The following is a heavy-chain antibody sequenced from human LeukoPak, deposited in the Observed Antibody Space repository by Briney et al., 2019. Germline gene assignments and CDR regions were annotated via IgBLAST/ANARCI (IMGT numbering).Heavy chain of an antibody. Sequence: SETLSLTCTVSGDSISGYFWSWIRQTPGKGLEWIGYVHYSGATNYNPSLKSRVTMSVDTSKDQFSLKLNSVNAADTAMYYCAREATTYYPNYYGMDVWGQGTTVTVSS. CDR2: VHYSGAT. V-gene: IGHV4-59*12. CDR3: AREATTYYPNYYGMDV. D-gene: IGHD3-10*01. CDR1: GDSISGYF. J-gene: IGHJ6*02.